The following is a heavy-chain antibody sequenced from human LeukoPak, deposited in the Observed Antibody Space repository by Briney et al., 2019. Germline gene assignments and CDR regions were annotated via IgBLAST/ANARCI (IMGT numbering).Heavy chain of an antibody. Sequence: ASVKVSGKVSGYTLTELSMHWVRQAPGKGLEGRGGFDPEDGETIYAQKLQGRGTMTEDTSTDTAYMELSSLRSEDTAVYYCATSLDSSGYYYVTYFDYWGQGTLVTVSS. V-gene: IGHV1-24*01. CDR2: FDPEDGET. CDR3: ATSLDSSGYYYVTYFDY. D-gene: IGHD3-22*01. CDR1: GYTLTELS. J-gene: IGHJ4*02.